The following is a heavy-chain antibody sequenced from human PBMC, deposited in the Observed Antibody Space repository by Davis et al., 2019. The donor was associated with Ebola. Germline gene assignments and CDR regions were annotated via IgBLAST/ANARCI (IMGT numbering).Heavy chain of an antibody. Sequence: PGGSLRLSCAASGFTFSSYGMHWVRQAPGKGLEWVAFIRYDGSNKYYADSVKGRFTISRDNSKNTLYLQMNSLRAEDTAVYYCARDPGAETTVTRLDYWGQGTLVTVSS. J-gene: IGHJ4*02. V-gene: IGHV3-30*02. CDR2: IRYDGSNK. CDR1: GFTFSSYG. CDR3: ARDPGAETTVTRLDY. D-gene: IGHD4-11*01.